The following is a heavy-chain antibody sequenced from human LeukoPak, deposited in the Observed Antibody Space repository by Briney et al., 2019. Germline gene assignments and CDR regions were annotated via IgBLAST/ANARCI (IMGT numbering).Heavy chain of an antibody. CDR2: IYYTGST. V-gene: IGHV4-39*01. CDR1: GASLSTSPYY. Sequence: SETLSLTCSVSGASLSTSPYYWGWIRQPPGKGLEWIGNIYYTGSTYYNVSLNSRVTISIDTSKNLFSLRLNSMTAADTAVYYCARVGGTVTTVFDYWGQGTLVTVSS. J-gene: IGHJ4*02. D-gene: IGHD4-17*01. CDR3: ARVGGTVTTVFDY.